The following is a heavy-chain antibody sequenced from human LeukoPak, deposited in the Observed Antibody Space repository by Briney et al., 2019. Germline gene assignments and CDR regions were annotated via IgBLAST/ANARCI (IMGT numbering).Heavy chain of an antibody. CDR3: ARGLYCSGGSCRFDY. Sequence: GESLKISCEGSGYSFTSSWIGWVRQMAGKVLELMGIIYPGDSDIRYSPSFQGQVTISADKSINTAYLQWSSLKASDTAIYYCARGLYCSGGSCRFDYWGQGTLVTVSS. V-gene: IGHV5-51*01. CDR1: GYSFTSSW. J-gene: IGHJ4*02. CDR2: IYPGDSDI. D-gene: IGHD2-15*01.